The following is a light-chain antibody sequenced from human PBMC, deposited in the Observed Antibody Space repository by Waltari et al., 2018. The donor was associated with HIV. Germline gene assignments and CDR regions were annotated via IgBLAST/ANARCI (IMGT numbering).Light chain of an antibody. CDR1: TPNIETYH. J-gene: IGLJ2*01. CDR2: DNN. Sequence: QPVLTHPPSVPAAPRRSVPITRSGSTPNIETYHVPWYQQIPGTAPKLLIYDNNKRPSGIPERFSGSKSATSATLGITGLQTGDEAEYFCGTWDSSLNTPVFGGGSRLTVL. V-gene: IGLV1-51*01. CDR3: GTWDSSLNTPV.